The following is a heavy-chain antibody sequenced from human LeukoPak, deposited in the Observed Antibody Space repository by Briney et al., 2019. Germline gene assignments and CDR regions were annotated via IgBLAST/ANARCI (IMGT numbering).Heavy chain of an antibody. J-gene: IGHJ4*02. CDR2: IYYSGST. D-gene: IGHD3-3*01. Sequence: SETLSLTCTVSGDSISSSSYYWGWIRQPPGKGLEWIGSIYYSGSTYYNPSLKSRVTISVDTSKNQFSLKLSSVTAADTAVYYCARRRSDFWSGYYAYWGQGTLVTVSS. V-gene: IGHV4-39*01. CDR1: GDSISSSSYY. CDR3: ARRRSDFWSGYYAY.